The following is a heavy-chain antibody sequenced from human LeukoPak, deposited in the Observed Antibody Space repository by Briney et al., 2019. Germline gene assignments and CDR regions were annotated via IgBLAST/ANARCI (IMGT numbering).Heavy chain of an antibody. CDR3: ASQGYGSGSRDY. CDR2: INHSGST. J-gene: IGHJ4*02. D-gene: IGHD3-10*01. CDR1: GGSISSYY. Sequence: PSETLSLTCTVSGGSISSYYWSWIRQPPGKGLEWIGEINHSGSTNYNPSLKSRVTISVDTSKNQFSLKLSSVTAADTAVYYCASQGYGSGSRDYWGQGTLVTVSS. V-gene: IGHV4-34*01.